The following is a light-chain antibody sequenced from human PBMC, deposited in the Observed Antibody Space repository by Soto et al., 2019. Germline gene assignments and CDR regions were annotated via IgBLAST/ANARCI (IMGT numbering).Light chain of an antibody. CDR1: SSNIGSNY. V-gene: IGLV1-47*01. CDR2: RNN. J-gene: IGLJ1*01. Sequence: QSVLTQPPSASGTPGQRVTISCSGSSSNIGSNYVYWYQQLPGTAPKLLIYRNNQRPSGVPDRFSGSKSCTSASLAISGLRSEDEADYYCAAWDDSLSGRGVFGTGTKLTVL. CDR3: AAWDDSLSGRGV.